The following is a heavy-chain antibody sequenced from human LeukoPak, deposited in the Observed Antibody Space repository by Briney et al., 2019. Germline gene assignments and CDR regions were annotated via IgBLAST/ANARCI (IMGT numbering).Heavy chain of an antibody. Sequence: GGSLRLSCAVSGFTFSSYGMSWVRQAPGKGLEWVSAISGSGGSTYYADSVKGRFTISRDNAKNTLYLQMNSLRAEAKAVYYCAKDQYCSSTSCSPSGLFDFWGQGTLVTVSS. V-gene: IGHV3-23*01. CDR3: AKDQYCSSTSCSPSGLFDF. CDR2: ISGSGGST. CDR1: GFTFSSYG. J-gene: IGHJ4*02. D-gene: IGHD2-2*01.